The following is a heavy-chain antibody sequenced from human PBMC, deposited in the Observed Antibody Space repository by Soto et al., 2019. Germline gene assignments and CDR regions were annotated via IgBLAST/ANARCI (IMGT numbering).Heavy chain of an antibody. CDR2: ISFDGQTT. J-gene: IGHJ4*02. CDR3: ATIEPNPE. V-gene: IGHV3-23*01. CDR1: GFTFRSFS. D-gene: IGHD2-8*01. Sequence: EVQLLQSGGGFVQPGGSLRLSCSASGFTFRSFSMAWVRQAPGKGLEWVSDISFDGQTTFYADSVKGRFTVSRDNSKKTLYLQMNSLRGEDTAIYYCATIEPNPEWGLGTLVTVSS.